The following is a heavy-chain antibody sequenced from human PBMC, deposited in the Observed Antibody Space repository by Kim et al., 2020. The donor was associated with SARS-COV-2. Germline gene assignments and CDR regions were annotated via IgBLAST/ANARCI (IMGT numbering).Heavy chain of an antibody. CDR2: INHSGST. V-gene: IGHV4-34*01. CDR3: ARTEGYYYDSSGPIGFFDY. D-gene: IGHD3-22*01. J-gene: IGHJ4*02. CDR1: GGSFSGYY. Sequence: SETLSLTCAVYGGSFSGYYWSWIRQPPGKGLEWIGEINHSGSTNYNPSLKSRVTISVDTSKNQFSLKLSSVTAADTAVYYCARTEGYYYDSSGPIGFFDYWGQGTLVTVSS.